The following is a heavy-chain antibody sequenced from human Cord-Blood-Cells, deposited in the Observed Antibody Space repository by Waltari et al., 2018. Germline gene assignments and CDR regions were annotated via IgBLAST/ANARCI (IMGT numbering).Heavy chain of an antibody. J-gene: IGHJ4*02. CDR1: GYSLSSGYE. CDR3: ARERVAAAVDY. V-gene: IGHV4-38-2*02. D-gene: IGHD6-13*01. Sequence: QVQLQESGPGLVKPSETLSLTCTVSGYSLSSGYEWGWIRQPPGKGLWWIGRSFHSGSTYDIPALKSRITISVDTSKNQFSLKLSSGTAADTAVYYCARERVAAAVDYWGQGTLVTVSS. CDR2: SFHSGST.